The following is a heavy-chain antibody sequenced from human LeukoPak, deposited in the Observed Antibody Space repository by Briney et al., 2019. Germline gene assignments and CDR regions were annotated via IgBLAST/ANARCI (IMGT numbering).Heavy chain of an antibody. V-gene: IGHV3-7*01. CDR1: GFTFSNYW. CDR3: ARDGDTSGYSD. D-gene: IGHD3-22*01. CDR2: IKQDGSEK. Sequence: GGSLRLSCAASGFTFSNYWMSWVRQAPGKGLEWVANIKQDGSEKHYVDSVKGRFTISRDNAKDSLYLQMNGLRAEDTAVYYYARDGDTSGYSDWGQGTLVTVSS. J-gene: IGHJ4*02.